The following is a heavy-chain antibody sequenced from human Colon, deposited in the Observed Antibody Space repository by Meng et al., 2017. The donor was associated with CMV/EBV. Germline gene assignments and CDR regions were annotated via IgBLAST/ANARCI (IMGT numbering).Heavy chain of an antibody. J-gene: IGHJ3*02. CDR2: ISGNGATT. CDR1: QISSRSFG. V-gene: IGHV3-23*01. Sequence: GESLKISCADSQISSRSFGLRWVRQAPGKGLEWVSAISGNGATTHYADSVKGRFTMSRDNSKNTLYLQMNSLRAEDTAIYYCAKCITSCQTRAFDMWGQGTMVTVSS. CDR3: AKCITSCQTRAFDM. D-gene: IGHD3-10*01.